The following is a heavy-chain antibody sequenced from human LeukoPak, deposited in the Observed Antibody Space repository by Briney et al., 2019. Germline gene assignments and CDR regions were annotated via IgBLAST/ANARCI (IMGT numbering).Heavy chain of an antibody. J-gene: IGHJ4*02. D-gene: IGHD6-6*01. V-gene: IGHV3-30*03. Sequence: PGGSLRLSCAASGFTFSSYGMHWVRQAPGKGLEWVAVISYDGSNKYYADSVKGRFTISRDNAKNSLYLQMNSLRAEDTAVYYCARDIEYSSSDWGQGTLVTVSS. CDR1: GFTFSSYG. CDR2: ISYDGSNK. CDR3: ARDIEYSSSD.